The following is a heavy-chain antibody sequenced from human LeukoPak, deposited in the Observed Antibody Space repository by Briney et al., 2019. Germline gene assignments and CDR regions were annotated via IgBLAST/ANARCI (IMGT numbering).Heavy chain of an antibody. D-gene: IGHD1-26*01. V-gene: IGHV4-61*02. CDR3: AREEAELPSYY. CDR1: GGSISSGSYY. J-gene: IGHJ4*02. CDR2: IYTSGST. Sequence: SQTLSLTCTVSGGSISSGSYYWSWIRQPAGKGLEWIGRIYTSGSTNYNPSLKSRVTISIDTSKNQFSLKLSSVTAADTAVYYCAREEAELPSYYWGQGTLVTVSS.